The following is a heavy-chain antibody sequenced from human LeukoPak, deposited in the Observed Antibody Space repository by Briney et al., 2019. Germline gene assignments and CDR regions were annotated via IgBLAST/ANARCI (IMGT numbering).Heavy chain of an antibody. J-gene: IGHJ4*02. V-gene: IGHV3-7*01. D-gene: IGHD1-1*01. CDR2: IKQGGSEK. CDR1: GFTFSNYW. CDR3: ARHTRLEY. Sequence: GSLRLSCAASGFTFSNYWMSWVRQAPGKGLECVANIKQGGSEKYYVDSVKGRSTISRDNAKNSLYLQMNSLRAEDTAVYYCARHTRLEYWGQGTLVTVSS.